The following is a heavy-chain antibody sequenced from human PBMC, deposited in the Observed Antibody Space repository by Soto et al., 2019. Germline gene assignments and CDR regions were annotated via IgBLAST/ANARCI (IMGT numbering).Heavy chain of an antibody. D-gene: IGHD3-3*01. Sequence: PSVTLCLTCAVYGGAFSGYYWRWIRQPPGKGPRWGGEVNHSGRTNYNPSLKRRVTISVDTSKNQFCLKLSAGGAADTAVYYSARGRMVLRFLEWAQRPPLDYYYGMEVWGQGTTVTVSS. J-gene: IGHJ6*02. CDR1: GGAFSGYY. V-gene: IGHV4-34*01. CDR2: VNHSGRT. CDR3: ARGRMVLRFLEWAQRPPLDYYYGMEV.